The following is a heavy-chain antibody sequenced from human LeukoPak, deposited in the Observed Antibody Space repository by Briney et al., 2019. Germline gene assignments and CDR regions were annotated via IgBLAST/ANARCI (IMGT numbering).Heavy chain of an antibody. V-gene: IGHV1-18*01. CDR1: GYTFTSYG. D-gene: IGHD3-10*01. Sequence: ASVKVSCKASGYTFTSYGISWVRQAPGQGLEWMGWISAYNGNTNYAQKLQGRVTMTTDTSTSTAYMELRSLRSDDTAVYYCARELYYYGSGSPLDYWGQGTLVTVSS. CDR2: ISAYNGNT. J-gene: IGHJ4*02. CDR3: ARELYYYGSGSPLDY.